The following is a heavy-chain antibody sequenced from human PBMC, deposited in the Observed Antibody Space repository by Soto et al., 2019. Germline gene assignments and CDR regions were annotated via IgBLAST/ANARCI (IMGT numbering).Heavy chain of an antibody. D-gene: IGHD7-27*01. CDR3: ARRWGTYFDC. V-gene: IGHV4-59*01. J-gene: IGHJ4*02. CDR1: GGSISSYY. CDR2: IYYSGSN. Sequence: QVQLQESGPGLVKPSETLSLTCTVSGGSISSYYWCWIRQPPGKGLEWIGYIYYSGSNDYDPSLKSRVTISVDTSKYQFSLTLSSVTAADTAVYYCARRWGTYFDCWDQGTLVTVSP.